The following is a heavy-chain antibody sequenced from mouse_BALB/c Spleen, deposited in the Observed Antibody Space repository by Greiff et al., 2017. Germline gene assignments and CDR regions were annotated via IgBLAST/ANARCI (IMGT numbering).Heavy chain of an antibody. CDR1: GFTFSSFG. Sequence: EVQVVESGGGLVQPGGSRKLSCAASGFTFSSFGMHWVRQAPEKGLEWVAYISSGSSTIYYADTVKGRFTISRDNPKNTLFLQMTSLRSEDTAMYYCARGYRHYYAMDYWGQGTSVTVSS. CDR2: ISSGSSTI. CDR3: ARGYRHYYAMDY. J-gene: IGHJ4*01. D-gene: IGHD2-14*01. V-gene: IGHV5-17*02.